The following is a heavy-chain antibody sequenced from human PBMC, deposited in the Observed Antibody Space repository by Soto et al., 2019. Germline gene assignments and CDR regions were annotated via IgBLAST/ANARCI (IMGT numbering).Heavy chain of an antibody. CDR1: GFTFSSYG. D-gene: IGHD6-13*01. CDR2: ISYDGSNK. V-gene: IGHV3-30*18. CDR3: AKDQGIAAAPLDY. J-gene: IGHJ4*02. Sequence: GGSLRLSCAASGFTFSSYGMHWVRQAPGKGMEWVAVISYDGSNKYYAGSVKGRFTISRDNSKNTLYLQMNSLRAEDTAVYYCAKDQGIAAAPLDYWGQGTLVTVSS.